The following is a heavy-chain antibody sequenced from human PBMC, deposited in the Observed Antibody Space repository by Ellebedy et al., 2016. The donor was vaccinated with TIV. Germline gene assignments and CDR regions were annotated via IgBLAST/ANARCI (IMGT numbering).Heavy chain of an antibody. D-gene: IGHD4-17*01. CDR1: GESINTYY. CDR3: ARGMTAVNP. CDR2: ITHSGST. V-gene: IGHV4-59*01. Sequence: MPSETLSLTCTVSGESINTYYWSWIRQPPGKGLEWIGYITHSGSTNYSPSLKSRVTLSLDTSKNQVSLELTSVTASDTALYYCARGMTAVNPWGQGTLVTVSS. J-gene: IGHJ5*02.